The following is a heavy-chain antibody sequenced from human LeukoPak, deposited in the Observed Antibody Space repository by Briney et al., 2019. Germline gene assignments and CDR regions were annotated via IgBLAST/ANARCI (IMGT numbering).Heavy chain of an antibody. CDR1: GGTFSSYT. CDR2: IIPIFGTA. D-gene: IGHD5-12*01. CDR3: ARENGYDRDRELTL. Sequence: SVKVSRKASGGTFSSYTINWVRQAPGQGLEWMGGIIPIFGTANYAQKFQGRVTITADESTSTAYMELSSQRSEDTAVYYCARENGYDRDRELTLWGQGTLVTVSS. V-gene: IGHV1-69*13. J-gene: IGHJ4*02.